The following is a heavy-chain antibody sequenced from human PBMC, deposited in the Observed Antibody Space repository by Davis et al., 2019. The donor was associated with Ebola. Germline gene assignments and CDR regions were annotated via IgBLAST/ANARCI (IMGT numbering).Heavy chain of an antibody. CDR3: VSAGWDH. D-gene: IGHD2-15*01. CDR1: GFTSSSYE. Sequence: GGSLRLSCAASGFTSSSYEMNWVRQAPGKGLEWVSHISDDSSSTYYADSVKGRFTISRDNAKNSLYLQLNTLRDEDTAVYFCVSAGWDHWGQGTLVTVSS. CDR2: ISDDSSST. V-gene: IGHV3-48*02. J-gene: IGHJ4*02.